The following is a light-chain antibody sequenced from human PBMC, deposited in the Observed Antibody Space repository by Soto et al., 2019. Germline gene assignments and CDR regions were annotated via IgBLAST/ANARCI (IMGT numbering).Light chain of an antibody. Sequence: DIQMTQSPSTLSGSVVDRVTITCRASQTISSWLAWYRQKPGKAPKLLIYTASNVQSGVPSRISGSGSGTDFTLTISSLQPEDFATYYCQQSYNMPRTFGQGTKVDIK. CDR1: QTISSW. CDR2: TAS. CDR3: QQSYNMPRT. J-gene: IGKJ1*01. V-gene: IGKV1-39*01.